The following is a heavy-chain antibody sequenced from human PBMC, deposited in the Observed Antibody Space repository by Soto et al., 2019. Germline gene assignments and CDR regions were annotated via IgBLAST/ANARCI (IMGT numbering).Heavy chain of an antibody. J-gene: IGHJ4*02. Sequence: SETLSLTCAVSGGSISSYYWNWIRRPPGKGLEWIGYIYYNGNTNYNPSLRSRVTISVDTSKNQFSLKVTSVAAADTAVYYCARNVDTARAYYFDYWGQGTLVTVFS. V-gene: IGHV4-59*01. CDR3: ARNVDTARAYYFDY. D-gene: IGHD5-18*01. CDR1: GGSISSYY. CDR2: IYYNGNT.